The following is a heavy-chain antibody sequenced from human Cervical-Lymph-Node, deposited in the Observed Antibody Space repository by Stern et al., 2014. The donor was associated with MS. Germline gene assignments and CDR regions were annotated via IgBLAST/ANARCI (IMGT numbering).Heavy chain of an antibody. Sequence: VQLVESGAEVKQPGASVNVSCKASGYTFTNYGLNWVRQAPGQGLEWMGWISVSNGNTHYAQKFQGRVTMPTDTSTSTAYMELRSLRSDDTAVYYCARDLHPSIRVFGVITIGAFDIWGQGTMVTVSS. CDR1: GYTFTNYG. J-gene: IGHJ3*02. V-gene: IGHV1-18*01. D-gene: IGHD3-3*01. CDR2: ISVSNGNT. CDR3: ARDLHPSIRVFGVITIGAFDI.